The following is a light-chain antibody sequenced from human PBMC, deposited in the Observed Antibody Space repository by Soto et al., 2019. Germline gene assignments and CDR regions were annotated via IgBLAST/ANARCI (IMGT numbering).Light chain of an antibody. CDR3: QQDASSVLP. Sequence: EIVLTQSPGTLSLSPGERATLSCRASQSVSSTYLDWYQQKPGQAPRLLIYGASSRATGIPDRFSVSGSWTDFNLTISRLEPEDFAVYYCQQDASSVLPLGGGTNVE. CDR1: QSVSSTY. V-gene: IGKV3-20*01. J-gene: IGKJ4*01. CDR2: GAS.